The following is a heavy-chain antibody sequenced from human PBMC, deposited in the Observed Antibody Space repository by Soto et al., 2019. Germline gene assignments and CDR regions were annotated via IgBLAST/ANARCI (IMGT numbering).Heavy chain of an antibody. CDR3: ARGMPPLGAPAWYYFDS. J-gene: IGHJ4*02. D-gene: IGHD2-15*01. Sequence: SETLSLTCTVYGASITGSSYWSWIRQPAGKGLEWIGRFSLSGTTNYNPSLRGRVTMSADVSKNQFSLRLTSVTAADTALYYCARGMPPLGAPAWYYFDSWGQGTLVTVSS. CDR2: FSLSGTT. V-gene: IGHV4-4*07. CDR1: GASITGSSY.